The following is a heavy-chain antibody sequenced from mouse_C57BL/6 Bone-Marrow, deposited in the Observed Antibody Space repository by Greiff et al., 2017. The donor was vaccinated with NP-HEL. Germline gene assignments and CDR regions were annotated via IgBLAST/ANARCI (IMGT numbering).Heavy chain of an antibody. V-gene: IGHV1-64*01. CDR2: IHPNSGST. CDR3: ARFLTTVDAMDY. CDR1: GYTFTSYW. Sequence: QVQLQQPGAELVKPGASVTLSCKASGYTFTSYWMHWVKQRPGQGLEWIGMIHPNSGSTNYNEKFKSKATLTVDKSSSTAYMQLSSLTSEDSAVYYCARFLTTVDAMDYWGQGTSVTVSS. J-gene: IGHJ4*01. D-gene: IGHD1-1*01.